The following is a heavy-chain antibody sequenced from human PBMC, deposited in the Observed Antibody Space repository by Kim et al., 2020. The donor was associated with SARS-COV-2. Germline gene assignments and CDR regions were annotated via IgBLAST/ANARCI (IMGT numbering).Heavy chain of an antibody. CDR1: GFTFSSYS. J-gene: IGHJ6*02. V-gene: IGHV3-21*01. CDR3: ARDYPVTTPHPYYDYGMDV. CDR2: ISSSSSYI. Sequence: GGSLRLSCAASGFTFSSYSMNWVRQAPGKGLEWVSSISSSSSYIYYADSVKGRFTISRDNAKNSLYLQMNSLRAEDTAVYYCARDYPVTTPHPYYDYGMDVWGQGATVTVSS. D-gene: IGHD4-17*01.